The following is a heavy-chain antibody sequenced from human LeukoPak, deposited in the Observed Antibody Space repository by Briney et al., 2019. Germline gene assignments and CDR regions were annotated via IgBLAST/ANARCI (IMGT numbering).Heavy chain of an antibody. J-gene: IGHJ4*02. CDR2: INHSGST. CDR1: GGSFSGYY. Sequence: SETLSLTCAVYGGSFSGYYWSWIRQPPGKGLEWIGEINHSGSTNYNPSLKSRVTISVDTSKNQFSLKLSSVTAADTAVYYCARGRYCSSTSCSHPFDYWGQGTLVTVSS. D-gene: IGHD2-2*01. V-gene: IGHV4-34*01. CDR3: ARGRYCSSTSCSHPFDY.